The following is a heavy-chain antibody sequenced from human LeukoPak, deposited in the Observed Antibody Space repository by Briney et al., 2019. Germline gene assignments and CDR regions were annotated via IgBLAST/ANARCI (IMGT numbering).Heavy chain of an antibody. Sequence: SETLSLTCTVSGGSISSSSYYWGWIRQPPGKGLEWIGSIYYSGSTYYYPSLKSRVTISVDTSKNQFSLKLSSVTAADTAVYYCARRSGTDSDPYFDNWGQGTLVTVSS. CDR1: GGSISSSSYY. D-gene: IGHD2-15*01. CDR2: IYYSGST. J-gene: IGHJ4*02. V-gene: IGHV4-39*07. CDR3: ARRSGTDSDPYFDN.